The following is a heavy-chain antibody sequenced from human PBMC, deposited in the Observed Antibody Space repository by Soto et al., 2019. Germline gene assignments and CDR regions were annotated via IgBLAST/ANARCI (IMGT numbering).Heavy chain of an antibody. CDR1: GFTLGMSA. Sequence: PGWSLRLSCSSSGFTLGMSAVNWVRQAPGKGLEWVSYISDSGDRTYYADSVKGRFTISRDRSKNTVSLQMDSLRAEDTAVYYCEKVRCSIVKAGDAFDAWGQGTKVTV. D-gene: IGHD3-16*02. V-gene: IGHV3-23*01. CDR3: EKVRCSIVKAGDAFDA. J-gene: IGHJ3*01. CDR2: ISDSGDRT.